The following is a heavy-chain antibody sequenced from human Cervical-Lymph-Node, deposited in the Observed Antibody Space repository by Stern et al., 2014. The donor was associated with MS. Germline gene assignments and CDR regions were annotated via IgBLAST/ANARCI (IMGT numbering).Heavy chain of an antibody. CDR1: GYTFSNYY. D-gene: IGHD1-14*01. V-gene: IGHV1-46*03. CDR2: INPSGGTT. Sequence: VQLVQSGAEVKMPGASVTVSCKASGYTFSNYYIHWGRQAPGQGLEWMGIINPSGGTTSYAQTFQGRGTITRDSSTRIVYMELSSLRSDDAAVYYCTRTWTRSFDYWGQGTLVTVSS. CDR3: TRTWTRSFDY. J-gene: IGHJ4*02.